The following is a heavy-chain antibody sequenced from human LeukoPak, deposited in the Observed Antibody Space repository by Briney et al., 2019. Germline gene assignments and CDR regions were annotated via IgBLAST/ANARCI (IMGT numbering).Heavy chain of an antibody. J-gene: IGHJ3*02. CDR3: ARVSVAGSVIDAFDM. CDR1: GFTFSNYS. CDR2: ISGSSVYR. Sequence: GGSLRLSCAASGFTFSNYSMNWVRQAPGKGLEWVSCISGSSVYRYYADSVKGRFTISRDNAKNSLYPQMNSLRAEDTAVYYCARVSVAGSVIDAFDMWGQGTMVTVSS. D-gene: IGHD6-19*01. V-gene: IGHV3-21*01.